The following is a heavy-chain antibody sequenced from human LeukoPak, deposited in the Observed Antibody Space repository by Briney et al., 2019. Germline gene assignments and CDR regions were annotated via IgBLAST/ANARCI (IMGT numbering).Heavy chain of an antibody. CDR2: IYYSGTT. CDR3: ARGGGDYFLDP. Sequence: SQTLSLTCTVSGGSLSRGDYYWRWIRQPPGKGLEKIGHIYYSGTTYYNSSLKSRVTISVDTSNNQFSLRLSSVTAADTAVYYCARGGGDYFLDPWGQGTLVTVSS. V-gene: IGHV4-30-4*08. J-gene: IGHJ5*02. CDR1: GGSLSRGDYY. D-gene: IGHD4-17*01.